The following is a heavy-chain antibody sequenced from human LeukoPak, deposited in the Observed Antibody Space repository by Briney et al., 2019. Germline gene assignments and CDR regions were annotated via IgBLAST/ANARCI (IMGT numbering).Heavy chain of an antibody. CDR1: GFTFDDYV. D-gene: IGHD1-26*01. Sequence: TGGSLRLSCAASGFTFDDYVMHWVRQAPGKGLEWVSDISWNSGSIGYADSVKGRFTISRDNAKNSLYLQMSSLRVDDTAFYYCARRSVAGATTGYYYDSWGQGTLVTVSS. CDR3: ARRSVAGATTGYYYDS. CDR2: ISWNSGSI. V-gene: IGHV3-9*01. J-gene: IGHJ4*02.